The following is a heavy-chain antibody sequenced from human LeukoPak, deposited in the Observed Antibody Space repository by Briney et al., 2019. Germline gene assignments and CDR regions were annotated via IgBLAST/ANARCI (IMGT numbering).Heavy chain of an antibody. CDR2: IYYSGST. Sequence: SETLSLTCAVYGGSFSGYYWSWIRQPPGKGLEWIGYIYYSGSTNYNPSLKSRVTISVDTSKNQFSLKLSSVTAADTAVYYCAGNSGSYRLFDYWGQGTLVTVSS. J-gene: IGHJ4*02. CDR1: GGSFSGYY. D-gene: IGHD1-26*01. CDR3: AGNSGSYRLFDY. V-gene: IGHV4-59*01.